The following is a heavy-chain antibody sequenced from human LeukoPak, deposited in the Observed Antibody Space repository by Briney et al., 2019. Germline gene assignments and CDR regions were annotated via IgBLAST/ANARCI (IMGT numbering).Heavy chain of an antibody. Sequence: AGGSLRLSCAASGFTFSDYAMHWVRQAPGKGLEWVAHIWYDGSNEKYADSVKGRFLISRDNAKNTLYFQMNRLSAEDTAVYYCAKGIQPSDKNGLDLWGQGTLVTVSS. CDR3: AKGIQPSDKNGLDL. J-gene: IGHJ3*01. D-gene: IGHD5-18*01. CDR1: GFTFSDYA. V-gene: IGHV3-33*06. CDR2: IWYDGSNE.